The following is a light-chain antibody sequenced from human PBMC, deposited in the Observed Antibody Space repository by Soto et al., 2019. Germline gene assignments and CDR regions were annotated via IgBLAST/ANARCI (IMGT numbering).Light chain of an antibody. V-gene: IGKV3-20*01. CDR3: QHYQTFLPLT. Sequence: EIVLTQSPGPLSLSPGERATLSCRASQTIDSSNVAWYQHKPGLAPRLLLYGASNRATGIPDRFSGGGSWTDFTRTISRLEPEDFGVYYCQHYQTFLPLTFGGGTKVEIK. J-gene: IGKJ4*01. CDR2: GAS. CDR1: QTIDSSN.